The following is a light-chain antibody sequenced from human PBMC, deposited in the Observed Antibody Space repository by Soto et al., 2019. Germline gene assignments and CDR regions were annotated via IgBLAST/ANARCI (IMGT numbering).Light chain of an antibody. CDR3: QQYNIYPIT. V-gene: IGKV1-16*02. CDR2: GAS. Sequence: DIQMTQSPSSLSASVGDRGTITCRASQDISNDLSWSQKKPGKAPRSLIYGASSLHSGVPSKFSGTRSGTEFTLTISSLQPEDFASYYCQQYNIYPITFGQGTRLEIK. CDR1: QDISND. J-gene: IGKJ5*01.